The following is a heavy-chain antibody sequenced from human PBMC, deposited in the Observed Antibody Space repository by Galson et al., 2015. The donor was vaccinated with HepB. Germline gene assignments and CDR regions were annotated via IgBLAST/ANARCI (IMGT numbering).Heavy chain of an antibody. CDR3: AKERTEYSSSSDDY. CDR1: GFTFSSYG. CDR2: VSYDGSSE. J-gene: IGHJ4*02. Sequence: SLRLSCAASGFTFSSYGMLWVRQAPGKGLEWVAVVSYDGSSEHYADSVKGRFTVFRDNSKNTLYLQMHSLRVEDTAVYYCAKERTEYSSSSDDYWGQGTLVTVSS. V-gene: IGHV3-30*18. D-gene: IGHD6-6*01.